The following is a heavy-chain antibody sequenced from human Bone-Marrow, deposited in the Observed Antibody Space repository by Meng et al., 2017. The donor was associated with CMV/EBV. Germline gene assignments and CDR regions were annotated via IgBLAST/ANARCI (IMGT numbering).Heavy chain of an antibody. CDR2: ISWNSGSI. CDR3: AKDISSSSWYDPTSGFDY. Sequence: SLKISCAASGFTFDDYAMHWVRQAPGKGLGWVSGISWNSGSIGYADSVKGRFTISRDNAKNSLYLQMNSLRAEDTALYYCAKDISSSSWYDPTSGFDYWGQGTLVTVSS. J-gene: IGHJ4*02. V-gene: IGHV3-9*01. D-gene: IGHD6-13*01. CDR1: GFTFDDYA.